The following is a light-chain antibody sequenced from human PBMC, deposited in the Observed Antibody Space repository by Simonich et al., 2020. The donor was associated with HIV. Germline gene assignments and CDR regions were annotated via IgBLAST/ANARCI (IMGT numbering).Light chain of an antibody. CDR3: QQYYSSPLT. CDR1: RSVLYSSNNKNY. V-gene: IGKV4-1*01. CDR2: WAS. J-gene: IGKJ4*01. Sequence: DIVMTQSPDSLAVSLGERATFNCKSSRSVLYSSNNKNYLAWYQKKPGQPPKLLIYWASTRESGVPDRFSASGSGTDFTLTISSLQAEDVAVYYCQQYYSSPLTFGGGTKVEIK.